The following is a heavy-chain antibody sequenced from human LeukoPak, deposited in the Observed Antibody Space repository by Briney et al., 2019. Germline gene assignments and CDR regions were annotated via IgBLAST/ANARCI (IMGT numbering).Heavy chain of an antibody. CDR1: GFTFDDYA. Sequence: GGSPRLSCAASGFTFDDYAMHWVRQAPGKGLEWVSGISWNSGSIGYADSVKGRFTISRDNAKNSLYLQMNSLRAEDTALYYCAKDTTPLRLTNLDYWGQGTLVTASS. V-gene: IGHV3-9*01. D-gene: IGHD5-18*01. CDR2: ISWNSGSI. CDR3: AKDTTPLRLTNLDY. J-gene: IGHJ4*02.